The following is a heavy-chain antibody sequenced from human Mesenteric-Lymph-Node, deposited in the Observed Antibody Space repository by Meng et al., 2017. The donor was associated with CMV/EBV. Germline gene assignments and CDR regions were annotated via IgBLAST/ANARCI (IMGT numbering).Heavy chain of an antibody. CDR1: GGSISSGDYY. D-gene: IGHD7-27*01. J-gene: IGHJ6*02. CDR3: ASGGGTGDPDYYRKDV. CDR2: IYYSGST. Sequence: SETLSLTCTVSGGSISSGDYYWSWIRQPPGKGLEWIRYIYYSGSTYYNPSLKSRVTISVDTSKNQFSRKLSSVTAADPAVYYCASGGGTGDPDYYRKDVWGQGTTVTVSS. V-gene: IGHV4-30-4*08.